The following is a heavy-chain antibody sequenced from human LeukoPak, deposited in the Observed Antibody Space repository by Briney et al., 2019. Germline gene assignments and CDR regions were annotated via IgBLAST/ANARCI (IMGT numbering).Heavy chain of an antibody. D-gene: IGHD6-13*01. CDR3: ASTDPQQQLVFFAFDI. V-gene: IGHV3-23*01. J-gene: IGHJ3*02. CDR1: GFTFSSYA. CDR2: ISGSGGST. Sequence: GGSLRLSCAASGFTFSSYAMSWVRQAPGKGLEWVSAISGSGGSTYYADSVKGRFTISRDNSKNTLYLQMNSLRAEDTAVYYCASTDPQQQLVFFAFDIWGQGTMVTVSS.